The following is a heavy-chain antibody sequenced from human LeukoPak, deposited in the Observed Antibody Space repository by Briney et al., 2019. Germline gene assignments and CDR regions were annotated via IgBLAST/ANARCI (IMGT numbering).Heavy chain of an antibody. Sequence: GGSLRLSCAASGFTFSSYGRNWVRQAPGKGLEWVSGISGSGGTTYYADSVRGRFTISRDNSKNTLDLQLNSLRADDTAVYYCAKAARTTVTARFDYWGQGTLVTVSS. CDR3: AKAARTTVTARFDY. CDR1: GFTFSSYG. J-gene: IGHJ4*02. CDR2: ISGSGGTT. V-gene: IGHV3-23*01. D-gene: IGHD4-17*01.